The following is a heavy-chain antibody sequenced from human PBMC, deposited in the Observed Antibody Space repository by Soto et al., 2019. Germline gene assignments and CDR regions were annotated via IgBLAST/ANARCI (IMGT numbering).Heavy chain of an antibody. D-gene: IGHD1-1*01. CDR2: IIPIFGTA. CDR3: ARDPGQLERRGEFDY. V-gene: IGHV1-69*12. CDR1: GGTFSSYA. Sequence: QVQLVQSGAEVKKPGSAVKVSCKASGGTFSSYAISWVRQAPGQGLEWMGGIIPIFGTANYAQKFQGRVTITADESTSTAYMELSSLRSEDTVVYYCARDPGQLERRGEFDYWGQGTLVTVSS. J-gene: IGHJ4*02.